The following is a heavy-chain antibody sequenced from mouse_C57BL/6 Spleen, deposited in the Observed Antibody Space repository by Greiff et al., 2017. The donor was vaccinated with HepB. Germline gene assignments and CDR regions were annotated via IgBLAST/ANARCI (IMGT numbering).Heavy chain of an antibody. V-gene: IGHV1-82*01. CDR3: ARFVSDYYDYPLYAMDY. D-gene: IGHD2-4*01. J-gene: IGHJ4*01. Sequence: VQLVESGPELVKPGASVKISCKASGYAFSSSWMNWVKQRPGKGLEWIGRIYPGDGDTNYNGKFKGKATLTADKSSSTAYMQLSSLTSEDSAVYFCARFVSDYYDYPLYAMDYWGQGTSVTVSS. CDR2: IYPGDGDT. CDR1: GYAFSSSW.